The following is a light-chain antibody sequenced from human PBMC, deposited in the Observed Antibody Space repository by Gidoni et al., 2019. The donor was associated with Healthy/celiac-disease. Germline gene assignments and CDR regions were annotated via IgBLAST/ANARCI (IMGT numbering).Light chain of an antibody. V-gene: IGKV1-5*01. CDR3: QQYNSYRT. CDR2: DAS. CDR1: QSISSW. Sequence: DIQMTQSPSTLYASVGDRVTITCRASQSISSWLAWYHQKPGKDPKLLIYDASSLESGVPSRFSVSGSGTEFTLTISSLQPDDFATYYCQQYNSYRTFXQXTKVXIK. J-gene: IGKJ1*01.